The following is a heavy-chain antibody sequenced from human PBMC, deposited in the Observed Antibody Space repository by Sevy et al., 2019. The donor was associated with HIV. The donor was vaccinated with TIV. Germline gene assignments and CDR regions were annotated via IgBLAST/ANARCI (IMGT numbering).Heavy chain of an antibody. Sequence: GGSLRLSCAASGFTFAKCSMSWVRQAPGKGLEWVSTFSFGCGRINYADSVKGRFTISGDDSKNTLFLQMNSLRAEDTATYFCAREGCSQPHDYWGQGTLVTVSS. CDR3: AREGCSQPHDY. V-gene: IGHV3-23*01. CDR1: GFTFAKCS. D-gene: IGHD2-8*01. CDR2: FSFGCGRI. J-gene: IGHJ4*02.